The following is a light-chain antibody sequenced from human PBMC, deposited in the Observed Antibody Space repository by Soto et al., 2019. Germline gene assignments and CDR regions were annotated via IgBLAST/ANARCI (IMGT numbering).Light chain of an antibody. V-gene: IGKV3-15*01. CDR2: RTS. Sequence: EIVTTQSPATLSVSPGERATLSCRASQSISSNLAWYQQKPGQAPRLLMFRTSTRATGIPARFSGSGSGTEFTLSISSLQSEDFAVYYCKQYKEWPPFTFGQGTRLEI. CDR3: KQYKEWPPFT. CDR1: QSISSN. J-gene: IGKJ5*01.